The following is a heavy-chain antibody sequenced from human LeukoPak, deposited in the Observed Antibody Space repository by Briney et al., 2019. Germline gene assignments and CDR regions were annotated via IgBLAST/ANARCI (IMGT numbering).Heavy chain of an antibody. Sequence: GGSLRLSCVASGFTFSNTRMSWVRQAPGKGLEWVGRLKSQTDGGTTDYAAPVGGRFTISRDDSKNTLYLQMDSLKTDDTAVYYCATGPEPAAMVFDFWGQGTLVTVSS. CDR1: GFTFSNTR. D-gene: IGHD2-2*01. V-gene: IGHV3-15*01. CDR2: LKSQTDGGTT. J-gene: IGHJ4*02. CDR3: ATGPEPAAMVFDF.